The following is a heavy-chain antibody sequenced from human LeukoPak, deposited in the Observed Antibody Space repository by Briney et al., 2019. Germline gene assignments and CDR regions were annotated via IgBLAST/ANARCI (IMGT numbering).Heavy chain of an antibody. CDR1: GFTFSDYY. CDR3: ASHYGSGSYYDH. J-gene: IGHJ4*02. D-gene: IGHD3-10*01. V-gene: IGHV3-11*06. CDR2: ISSSSSYT. Sequence: PGGSLRLSCAASGFTFSDYYMSWIRQAPGKGLEWVSYISSSSSYTNYADSVKGRFTISRDNAKNSLYLQMNSLRAEDTAVYYCASHYGSGSYYDHWGQGTLVTVSS.